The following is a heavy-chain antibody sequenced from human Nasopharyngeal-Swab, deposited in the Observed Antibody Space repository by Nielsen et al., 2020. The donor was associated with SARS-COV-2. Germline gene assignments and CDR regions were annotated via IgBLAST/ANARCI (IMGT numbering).Heavy chain of an antibody. J-gene: IGHJ4*02. V-gene: IGHV3-30*03. Sequence: GGSLRLSCAASGFTFSSYGMHWVRQAPGKGLEWVAVISYDGSNKYYADSVKGRFTISRDNSKNTLYLQMNSLRAEDTAVYYCTRDIGGKYGYWGQGNLVTVSS. D-gene: IGHD4-23*01. CDR3: TRDIGGKYGY. CDR2: ISYDGSNK. CDR1: GFTFSSYG.